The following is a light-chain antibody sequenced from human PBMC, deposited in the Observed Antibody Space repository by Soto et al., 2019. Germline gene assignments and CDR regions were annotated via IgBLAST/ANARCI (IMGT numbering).Light chain of an antibody. CDR1: QSISNW. Sequence: DIEMTQSPSTLSASVGDRLTITCRASQSISNWLAWYQQKPGKAPKLLIYKASTLESVVPSRFSGSGSGTEFTLTISSLQPDDFATYYCQQYKTYSTFGQGTKVEIK. CDR3: QQYKTYST. J-gene: IGKJ1*01. V-gene: IGKV1-5*03. CDR2: KAS.